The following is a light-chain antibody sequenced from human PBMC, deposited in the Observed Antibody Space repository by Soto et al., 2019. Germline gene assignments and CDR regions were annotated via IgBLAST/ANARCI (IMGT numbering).Light chain of an antibody. CDR2: GAS. V-gene: IGKV3-15*01. J-gene: IGKJ1*01. CDR3: QQYSTYTPRT. CDR1: QSVSTN. Sequence: EIVMTQSPATLSVSPGDRATLSCRASQSVSTNLAWYQHRPGQAPRLLIYGASTRATAIPARFSGSGSGTEFTLTISSLQPDDFATYYCQQYSTYTPRTFGQGTKVDIK.